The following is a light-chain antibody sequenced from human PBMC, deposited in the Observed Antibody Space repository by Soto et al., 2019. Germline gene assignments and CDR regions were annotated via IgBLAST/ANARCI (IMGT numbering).Light chain of an antibody. CDR1: SSDIGNYKY. J-gene: IGLJ2*01. CDR2: EVS. CDR3: SSYTGETNFVL. Sequence: QSALTQPASVSGSPGQSITISCTGTSSDIGNYKYVSWYQQHPGKAPKLMIYEVSDRPSGVSYRFSGSKSGNTASLTISGLQAEDEADYYCSSYTGETNFVLFGGGTKLTVL. V-gene: IGLV2-14*01.